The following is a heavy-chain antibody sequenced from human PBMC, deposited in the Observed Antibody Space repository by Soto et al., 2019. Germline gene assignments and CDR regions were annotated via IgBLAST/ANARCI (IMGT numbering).Heavy chain of an antibody. D-gene: IGHD6-13*01. Sequence: EVQLVESGGGLVQPGGSLRLSCAASGFTLSSYAMHWVRQAPGKGLEYVSAISSNGGSTYYANSVKGRFTISRDNSKNTLYLQMGSLRAEDMAVYYCARAPPPIAAADYYFDYWGQGTLVTVSS. J-gene: IGHJ4*02. CDR2: ISSNGGST. CDR1: GFTLSSYA. CDR3: ARAPPPIAAADYYFDY. V-gene: IGHV3-64*01.